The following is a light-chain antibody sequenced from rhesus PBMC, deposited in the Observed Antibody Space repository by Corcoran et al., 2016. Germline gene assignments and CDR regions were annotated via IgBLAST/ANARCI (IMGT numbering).Light chain of an antibody. Sequence: DIQMTQSPSALSASVGDRVTISCRASQNIYSNLAWYQQKPGKAPKLLIYAASSLQTGIPSRFSGSGSGTDFPLTISSLQPEDSAAYYCQHYYDNPYSFGQGTKVEIK. CDR3: QHYYDNPYS. CDR2: AAS. J-gene: IGKJ2*01. V-gene: IGKV1S12*01. CDR1: QNIYSN.